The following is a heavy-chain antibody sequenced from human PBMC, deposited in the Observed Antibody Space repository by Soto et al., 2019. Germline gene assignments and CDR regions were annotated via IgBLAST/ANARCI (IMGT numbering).Heavy chain of an antibody. V-gene: IGHV1-2*04. CDR1: GYTFTGYY. Sequence: QVQLVQSGAEVKKPGASVKVSCKASGYTFTGYYMHWVRQAPGQGLEWMGWINPNSGGTNYAQKFQGWVTMTRDTSISTPYMELSRLRSDDTAVYYCARGLKGTDYYYGMDVWGQGTTVTVSS. CDR3: ARGLKGTDYYYGMDV. D-gene: IGHD3-10*01. J-gene: IGHJ6*02. CDR2: INPNSGGT.